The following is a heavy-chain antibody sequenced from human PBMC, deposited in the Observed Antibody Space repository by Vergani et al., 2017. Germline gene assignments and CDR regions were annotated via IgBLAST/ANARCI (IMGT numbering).Heavy chain of an antibody. D-gene: IGHD2-15*01. CDR3: SKLGVVVAAPYDY. J-gene: IGHJ4*02. CDR2: ISGSGGST. CDR1: GFTFSSYA. V-gene: IGHV3-23*01. Sequence: EVQLLESGGGVVQPGRSLRLSCAASGFTFSSYAMSWVRQAPGKGLEWVAAISGSGGSTYYADSVKGRFTISRDNSKNTLYLQMNSLRAEDTAVYYCSKLGVVVAAPYDYWGQGTLVTVSS.